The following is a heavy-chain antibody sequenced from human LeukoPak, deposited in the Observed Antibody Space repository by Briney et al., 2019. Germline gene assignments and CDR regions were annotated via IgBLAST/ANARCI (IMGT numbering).Heavy chain of an antibody. CDR2: INSDGTTT. Sequence: PGGSLRLSCAASGFTFSTYWMHWVRQAPGKGLVWVSRINSDGTTTDYADSVKGRFTISRDNAKNTLYLQMNSLRAEDTAVYYCSSQICVGELFAHYWGRGTLVTVSS. D-gene: IGHD3-10*01. V-gene: IGHV3-74*01. J-gene: IGHJ4*02. CDR1: GFTFSTYW. CDR3: SSQICVGELFAHY.